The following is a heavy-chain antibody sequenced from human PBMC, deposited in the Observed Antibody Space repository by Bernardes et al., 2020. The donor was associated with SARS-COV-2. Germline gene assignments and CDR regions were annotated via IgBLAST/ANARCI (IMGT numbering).Heavy chain of an antibody. Sequence: GGSLRLSCSASGFTFSSYAMHWVRQAPGKGLEYVSAISSNGGSTYYADSVKGRFTISRDNSKNTLYLQMSSLRAEDTAVYYCVKDGTRVPVSAVAGTFDYWGQGTLVTVSS. CDR3: VKDGTRVPVSAVAGTFDY. CDR1: GFTFSSYA. V-gene: IGHV3-64D*08. CDR2: ISSNGGST. D-gene: IGHD6-19*01. J-gene: IGHJ4*02.